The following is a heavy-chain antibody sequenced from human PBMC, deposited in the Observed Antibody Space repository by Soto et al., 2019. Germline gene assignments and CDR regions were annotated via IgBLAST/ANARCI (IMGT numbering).Heavy chain of an antibody. Sequence: GASVKVSCKASGYTFTSYYMHWVRQAPGQGLEWMGIINPSGGSTSYAQKFQGRVTMTRDTSTSTVYMELSSLRSEDTAVYYCASQAPYYDILTGYYPRPDAFDIWGQGTMVTVS. CDR1: GYTFTSYY. CDR2: INPSGGST. J-gene: IGHJ3*02. D-gene: IGHD3-9*01. V-gene: IGHV1-46*03. CDR3: ASQAPYYDILTGYYPRPDAFDI.